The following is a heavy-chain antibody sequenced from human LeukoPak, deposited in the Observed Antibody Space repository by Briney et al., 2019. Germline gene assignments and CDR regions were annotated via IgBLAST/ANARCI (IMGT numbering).Heavy chain of an antibody. CDR1: GFTFSDYY. CDR2: ISSSGSTI. V-gene: IGHV3-11*01. CDR3: ARDTSTWSIAAY. J-gene: IGHJ4*02. Sequence: GGSLRLSCAASGFTFSDYYMSWIPQAPGKGLEWVSYISSSGSTIYYADSVKGRFTISRDNAKNSLSLQMNSLRAEDTAVYYCARDTSTWSIAAYWGQGTLVTVSS. D-gene: IGHD6-13*01.